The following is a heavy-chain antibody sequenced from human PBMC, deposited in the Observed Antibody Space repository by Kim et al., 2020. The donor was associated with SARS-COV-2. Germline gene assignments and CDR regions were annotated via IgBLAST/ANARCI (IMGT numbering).Heavy chain of an antibody. Sequence: GGSLRLSCAASGFTFSNAWMSWVRQAPGKGLEWVGRIKSKTDGGTTDYAAPVKGRFTISRDDSKNTLYLQMNSLKTEDTAVYYCTTAPGLLWFGVHLGDYWGQGTLVTVSS. CDR3: TTAPGLLWFGVHLGDY. J-gene: IGHJ4*02. CDR2: IKSKTDGGTT. V-gene: IGHV3-15*01. D-gene: IGHD3-10*01. CDR1: GFTFSNAW.